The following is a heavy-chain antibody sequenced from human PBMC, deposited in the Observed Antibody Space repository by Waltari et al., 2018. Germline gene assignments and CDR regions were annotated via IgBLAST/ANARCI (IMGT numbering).Heavy chain of an antibody. CDR3: AAERGSGSYLYYYYYGMDV. V-gene: IGHV3-33*01. Sequence: QVQLVESGGGVVQPGRSLRLSCAASGFTFSSYGMHWVRQAPGKGREWVAVIWYDGSNKYYADSVKGRFTISRDNSKNTLYLQMNSLRAEDTAVYYCAAERGSGSYLYYYYYGMDVWGQGTTVTVSS. CDR2: IWYDGSNK. D-gene: IGHD3-10*01. J-gene: IGHJ6*02. CDR1: GFTFSSYG.